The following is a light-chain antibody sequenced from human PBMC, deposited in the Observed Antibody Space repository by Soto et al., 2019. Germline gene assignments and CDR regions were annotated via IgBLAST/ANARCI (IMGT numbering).Light chain of an antibody. V-gene: IGKV3-11*01. J-gene: IGKJ1*01. CDR2: SGD. Sequence: EVVVTQSPDTLSLSPGETATLSCRASQSVSSSVAWYQHKPGQSPRLVVYSGDKRAPGIPPRFSGSGSGTVFTLTINRLESDDYAIKYCEQRYSWLRAFGPGTKVEVK. CDR1: QSVSSS. CDR3: EQRYSWLRA.